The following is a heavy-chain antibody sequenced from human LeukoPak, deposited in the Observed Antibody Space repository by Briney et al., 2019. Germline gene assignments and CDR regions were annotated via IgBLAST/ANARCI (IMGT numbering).Heavy chain of an antibody. Sequence: GGSLRLSCEASGFNFGTFAMHWVRQAPGEGLEWLAIIWYDGSNKHYSDSVKGRFTISRDNSKSSLYLQMNSLRAEDTAVHYCRGTYYYGSGIDGGYFDYWGQGTLVTVSS. CDR3: RGTYYYGSGIDGGYFDY. CDR2: IWYDGSNK. J-gene: IGHJ4*02. D-gene: IGHD3-10*01. V-gene: IGHV3-33*01. CDR1: GFNFGTFA.